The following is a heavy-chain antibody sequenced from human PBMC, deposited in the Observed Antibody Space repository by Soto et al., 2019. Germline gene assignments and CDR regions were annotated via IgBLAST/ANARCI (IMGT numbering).Heavy chain of an antibody. CDR1: GYTFSNFG. Sequence: GASVKVSCKASGYTFSNFGISWVRQAPGQGLEWLGWISTDNGNTNYAQSLQGRVTVTTDTATTTAYMELRSLRSDDTAVYYCTRDAKYYDILTGYFVNDYWG. J-gene: IGHJ4*01. V-gene: IGHV1-18*01. CDR3: TRDAKYYDILTGYFVNDY. CDR2: ISTDNGNT. D-gene: IGHD3-9*01.